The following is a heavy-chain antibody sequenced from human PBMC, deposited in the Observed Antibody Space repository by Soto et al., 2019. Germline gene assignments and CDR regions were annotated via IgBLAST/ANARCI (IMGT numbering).Heavy chain of an antibody. Sequence: SDTLSLTCTVSGGSINSNNYYWAWIRQPPGKGLAWLASIYYDGRTYYNPSLKSRVSISVDTSKNHFSLRLSCPTAADTAGYYCAKVVVAAILHTDFDFWVQGTLITVAS. CDR2: IYYDGRT. CDR1: GGSINSNNYY. J-gene: IGHJ4*02. D-gene: IGHD2-21*02. V-gene: IGHV4-39*02. CDR3: AKVVVAAILHTDFDF.